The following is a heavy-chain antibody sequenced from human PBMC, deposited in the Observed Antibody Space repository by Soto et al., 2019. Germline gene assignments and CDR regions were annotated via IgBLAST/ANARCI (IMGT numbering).Heavy chain of an antibody. CDR3: AKVGVRDLGYYDILTGLPWYFDY. CDR1: GFTFSSYA. J-gene: IGHJ4*02. D-gene: IGHD3-9*01. V-gene: IGHV3-23*01. CDR2: ISGSGGST. Sequence: PGGSLRLSCAASGFTFSSYAMSWVRQAPGKGLEWVSAISGSGGSTYYADSVKGRFTISRDNSKNTLYLQMNSLRAEDTAVYYCAKVGVRDLGYYDILTGLPWYFDYWGQGTLVTVSS.